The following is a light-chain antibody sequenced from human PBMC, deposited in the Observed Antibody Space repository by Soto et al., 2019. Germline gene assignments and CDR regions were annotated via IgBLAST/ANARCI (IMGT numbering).Light chain of an antibody. V-gene: IGKV3-15*01. CDR2: GAS. Sequence: EIVMTQSPATLSVSPGERATLSCRASQSVSSKLGWYQQKPGQAPRLLIYGASIRATGIPARFSGSGSGTEFTLTISSLQSEDFAVYDCEQYNNWPRTFGPGTKVDIK. CDR1: QSVSSK. CDR3: EQYNNWPRT. J-gene: IGKJ3*01.